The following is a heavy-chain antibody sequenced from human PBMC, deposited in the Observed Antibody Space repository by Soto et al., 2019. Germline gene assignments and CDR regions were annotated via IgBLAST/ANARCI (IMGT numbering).Heavy chain of an antibody. CDR3: ASLGITGTTEWFDP. CDR1: GFTFSSYG. V-gene: IGHV3-33*01. CDR2: IWYDGSNK. Sequence: LRLSCAASGFTFSSYGMHWFRQAPGKGLEWVAVIWYDGSNKYYADSVKGRFTISRDNSKNTLYLQMNSLRAEDTAVYYCASLGITGTTEWFDPWGQGTLVTVSS. D-gene: IGHD1-7*01. J-gene: IGHJ5*02.